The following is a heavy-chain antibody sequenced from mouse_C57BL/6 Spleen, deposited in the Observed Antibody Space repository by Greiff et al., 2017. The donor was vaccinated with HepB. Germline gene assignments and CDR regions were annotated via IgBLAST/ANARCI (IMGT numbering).Heavy chain of an antibody. D-gene: IGHD2-1*01. CDR3: ARRGNYLSYYFDY. CDR2: IYPNNGGN. CDR1: GYTFTDYY. J-gene: IGHJ2*01. V-gene: IGHV1-34*01. Sequence: EVQLQQSGPELVKPGASVKMSCKASGYTFTDYYMHWVKQSHGKSLEWIGYIYPNNGGNGYNQKFKGQATLTVDKSSSTAYMELRSLTSEDSAVYYCARRGNYLSYYFDYWGQGTTLTVSS.